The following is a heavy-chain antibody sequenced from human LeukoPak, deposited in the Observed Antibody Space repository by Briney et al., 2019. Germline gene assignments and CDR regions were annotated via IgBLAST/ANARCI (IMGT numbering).Heavy chain of an antibody. CDR3: ARDSGNYSSGWYDAFDI. CDR1: GFTFSSYW. CDR2: IKQDGSEK. D-gene: IGHD6-19*01. Sequence: GGSLRLSCAASGFTFSSYWMSWVRQAPGKGLEWVANIKQDGSEKYYVDSVKGRFTISRDNAKNSLYLQMNSLRAEDTAVYYCARDSGNYSSGWYDAFDIWGQGTMVTVSS. V-gene: IGHV3-7*01. J-gene: IGHJ3*02.